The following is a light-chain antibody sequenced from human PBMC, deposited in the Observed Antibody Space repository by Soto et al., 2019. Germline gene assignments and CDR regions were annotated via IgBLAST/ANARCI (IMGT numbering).Light chain of an antibody. V-gene: IGKV1-5*03. CDR1: QSIDTW. CDR2: KAS. J-gene: IGKJ1*01. Sequence: DIQMTQSPATLAASVGDRVSLTCRASQSIDTWLAWNQQKPGKAPNLLIYKASRLESGVPSRFSGSGSGTEFTLTISSLQPEDFGSYYYQEYKNDYGTFGQGTKVEIK. CDR3: QEYKNDYGT.